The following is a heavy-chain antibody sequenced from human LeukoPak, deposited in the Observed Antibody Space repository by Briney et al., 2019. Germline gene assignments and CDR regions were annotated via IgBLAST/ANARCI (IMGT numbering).Heavy chain of an antibody. CDR3: ARDFRPDY. J-gene: IGHJ4*02. V-gene: IGHV3-66*01. CDR2: IYSGGST. Sequence: GGSLRLSCAASGFTVSSNFMTWVRQAPGKGLEWVSVIYSGGSTYYADSVKDRFTISRDNSKNMLYLQMNSLRAEDTAVYYCARDFRPDYWGQGTLVTVST. D-gene: IGHD6-6*01. CDR1: GFTVSSNF.